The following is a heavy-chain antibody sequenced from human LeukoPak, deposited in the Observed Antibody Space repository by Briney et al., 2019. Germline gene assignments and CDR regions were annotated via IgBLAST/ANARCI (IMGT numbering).Heavy chain of an antibody. CDR1: GFTFSSYW. Sequence: PGGSLRLSRAASGFTFSSYWMHWVRQAPGKGLEWVANIKHDGSEKYYVDSVKGRFTISRDNAETSLFLQMSNLRAEDTAVYYCARRHAVAGSFDYWGQGTLVTVSS. CDR3: ARRHAVAGSFDY. V-gene: IGHV3-7*01. CDR2: IKHDGSEK. D-gene: IGHD6-19*01. J-gene: IGHJ4*02.